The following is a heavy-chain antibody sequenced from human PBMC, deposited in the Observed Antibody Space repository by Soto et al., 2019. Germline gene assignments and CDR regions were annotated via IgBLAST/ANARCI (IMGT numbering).Heavy chain of an antibody. J-gene: IGHJ4*02. CDR1: GGSVYDFY. D-gene: IGHD3-10*02. V-gene: IGHV4-59*02. CDR3: ARGHGIYVRFDS. CDR2: IYNNGRT. Sequence: QVHLQESGPGRVKPSETLSLTCSVSGGSVYDFYWNWLRQTPGKGLEWIGNIYNNGRTNYNPSLKNRVTHSIDTSKNQFSPHLSSVTTADTAMYCCARGHGIYVRFDSWGQGTLGSVSS.